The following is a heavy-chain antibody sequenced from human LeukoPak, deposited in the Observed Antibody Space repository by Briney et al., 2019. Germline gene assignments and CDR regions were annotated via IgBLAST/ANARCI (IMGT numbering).Heavy chain of an antibody. D-gene: IGHD6-13*01. Sequence: PGGSLRLSCAASGFTFSSYEMNWVRQAPGKGLEWVSYISSSGSTIYYADSVKGRFTISRDNAKNSLYLQMNSLRAEDTAVYYCAKRPKYGNSWIDFWGQGTLVTVSS. CDR1: GFTFSSYE. CDR3: AKRPKYGNSWIDF. V-gene: IGHV3-48*03. CDR2: ISSSGSTI. J-gene: IGHJ4*02.